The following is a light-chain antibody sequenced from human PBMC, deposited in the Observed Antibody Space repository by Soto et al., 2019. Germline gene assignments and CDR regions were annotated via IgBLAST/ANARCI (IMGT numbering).Light chain of an antibody. CDR3: EQYGSSPS. CDR2: DTS. Sequence: DIVLTQSPATLSLSPGERATLYCGASQRVSGGFLAWYQQKPGLAPTLILYDTSFMATDIPDRFSGSGSGTDFALTISRLDPEDLTVYYCEQYGSSPSCGQGTKVEIK. CDR1: QRVSGGF. V-gene: IGKV3D-20*01. J-gene: IGKJ1*01.